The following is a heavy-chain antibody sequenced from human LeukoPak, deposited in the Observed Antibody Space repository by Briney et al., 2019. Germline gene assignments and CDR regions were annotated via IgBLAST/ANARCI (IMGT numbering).Heavy chain of an antibody. CDR1: GYSFTSYW. V-gene: IGHV5-51*01. CDR3: ARHSNYYCSGSYYHNWFDP. Sequence: GESLKISCKGSGYSFTSYWIGWVRQMPGKGLEWMGIIYPGDSDTRYSPSFQGQVTISADKSISTAYLQWSSLKASGTAMYYCARHSNYYCSGSYYHNWFDPWGQGTLVTVSS. D-gene: IGHD3-10*01. J-gene: IGHJ5*02. CDR2: IYPGDSDT.